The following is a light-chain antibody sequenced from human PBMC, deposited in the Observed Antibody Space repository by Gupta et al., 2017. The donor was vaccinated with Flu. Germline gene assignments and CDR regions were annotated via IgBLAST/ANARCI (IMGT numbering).Light chain of an antibody. CDR2: HVS. Sequence: LVLPSSLACRSSPSLVTHNGTPYLHWFQQSPGQSPRRLIYHVSNRDSGVPDRFSGSGSGTDFTLNISRLQADDVAIYYCRQGNSSPYAFGQGTKLEI. CDR3: RQGNSSPYA. J-gene: IGKJ2*01. V-gene: IGKV2-30*01. CDR1: PSLVTHNGTPY.